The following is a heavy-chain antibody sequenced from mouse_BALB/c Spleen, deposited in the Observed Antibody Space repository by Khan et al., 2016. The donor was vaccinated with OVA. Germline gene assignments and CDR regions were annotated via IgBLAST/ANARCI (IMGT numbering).Heavy chain of an antibody. J-gene: IGHJ3*01. D-gene: IGHD1-1*01. V-gene: IGHV1S81*02. CDR1: GYTFSSYY. Sequence: QVQLQQSGAELVKPGASVKLSCKASGYTFSSYYISWVKQRPGQGLEWIGVINPNNGGTNFNEKFKTKATLTVDRSSNTAYTQLSSLTSEDSAVYYCTGSRYSSFAYWGQGTLVTVSA. CDR3: TGSRYSSFAY. CDR2: INPNNGGT.